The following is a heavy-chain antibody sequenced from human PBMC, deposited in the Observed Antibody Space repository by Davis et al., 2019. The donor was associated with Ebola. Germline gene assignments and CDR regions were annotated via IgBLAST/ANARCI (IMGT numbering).Heavy chain of an antibody. CDR2: IYPGDSDT. CDR3: ARGGIDYGGNPVHFDY. J-gene: IGHJ4*02. V-gene: IGHV5-51*01. D-gene: IGHD4-23*01. Sequence: GESLKISCKGSGYSFTSYWIGWVRQMPGKGLEWMGIIYPGDSDTRYSPSFQGQVTISADKSISTAYLQWSSLKASDTAMYYCARGGIDYGGNPVHFDYWGQGTLVTVSS. CDR1: GYSFTSYW.